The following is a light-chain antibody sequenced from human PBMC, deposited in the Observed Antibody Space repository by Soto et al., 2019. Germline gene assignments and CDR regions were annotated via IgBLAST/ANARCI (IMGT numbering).Light chain of an antibody. CDR2: DTY. CDR1: QSVKNY. J-gene: IGKJ5*01. Sequence: EIVLTQSPAILSLSPGERATLSCRPSQSVKNYLAWYQQKPGQAPRLVIYDTYNRATGIPARFSGGGSGTDFTLTISSLEPEDFAVYYCQQHINWPITFGQGTRLEIK. V-gene: IGKV3-11*01. CDR3: QQHINWPIT.